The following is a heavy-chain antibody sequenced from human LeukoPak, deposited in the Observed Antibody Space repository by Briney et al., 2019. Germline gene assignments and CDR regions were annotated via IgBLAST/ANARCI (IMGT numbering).Heavy chain of an antibody. Sequence: KPGGSLRLSCAASGFTFSNAWMSWVRQAPGKGLEWVGHTKSKTDGGATDYAEPVKGRFTISRDDSRATLYLQMSSLKAEDTAVYYCTTERGRASWYEYYFDNWGQGTLVTVAS. D-gene: IGHD6-13*01. J-gene: IGHJ4*02. V-gene: IGHV3-15*01. CDR1: GFTFSNAW. CDR3: TTERGRASWYEYYFDN. CDR2: TKSKTDGGAT.